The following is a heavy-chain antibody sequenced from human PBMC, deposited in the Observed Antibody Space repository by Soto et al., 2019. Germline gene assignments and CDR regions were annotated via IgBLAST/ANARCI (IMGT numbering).Heavy chain of an antibody. CDR1: GYTFTDYT. J-gene: IGHJ4*02. CDR2: INAGNGNT. Sequence: VQLVQSGAEVKKPGASVKISCKASGYTFTDYTVQWVRQAPGQRLEWMGWINAGNGNTKYSQIFQGRITVTRDTSASTAYMELSSLTSEDSAVYYCAKGRYCSGGYCFSESHFDCWGQGTLVTVSS. CDR3: AKGRYCSGGYCFSESHFDC. V-gene: IGHV1-3*01. D-gene: IGHD2-15*01.